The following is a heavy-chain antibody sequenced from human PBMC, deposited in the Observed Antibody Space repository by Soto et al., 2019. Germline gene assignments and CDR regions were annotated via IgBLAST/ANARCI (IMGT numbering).Heavy chain of an antibody. CDR3: ARGRVPDLYDFWSGYYQTYYFDY. CDR1: GGSFSGYY. CDR2: INHSGST. V-gene: IGHV4-34*01. J-gene: IGHJ4*02. D-gene: IGHD3-3*01. Sequence: PSETLSLTCAVYGGSFSGYYWSWIRQPPGKGLEWIGEINHSGSTNYNPSLKSRVTISVDTSKNQFSLKLSSVTAADTAVYYCARGRVPDLYDFWSGYYQTYYFDYWGQGTLVTVSS.